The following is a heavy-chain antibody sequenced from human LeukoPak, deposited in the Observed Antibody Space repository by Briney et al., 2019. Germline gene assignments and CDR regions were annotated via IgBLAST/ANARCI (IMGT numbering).Heavy chain of an antibody. CDR2: TSGSGGNT. V-gene: IGHV3-23*01. J-gene: IGHJ3*02. CDR1: GFTFNTYA. D-gene: IGHD2-21*02. Sequence: PGGSLRLSCAASGFTFNTYAMYWVRQAPGKGLEWVSSTSGSGGNTFHADSVKGRFTMSRDNSKNTLFLQMNSLRAEDTAVYYCAKAPTAISAFDIWGQGTMVTVSS. CDR3: AKAPTAISAFDI.